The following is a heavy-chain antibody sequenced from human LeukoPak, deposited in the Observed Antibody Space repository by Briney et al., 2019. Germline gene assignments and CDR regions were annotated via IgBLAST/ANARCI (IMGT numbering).Heavy chain of an antibody. CDR1: GFTFSTYG. V-gene: IGHV3-33*01. CDR2: IWYDGSNK. Sequence: GRSLRLSCAASGFTFSTYGTHWVRQAPGKGLEWVAVIWYDGSNKYYADSVKGRFTISRDNSKNTLYLQMNSLRAEDTAVYYCGRDLFMIVVPGQNVLDYWGQGTLVTVSS. CDR3: GRDLFMIVVPGQNVLDY. D-gene: IGHD3-22*01. J-gene: IGHJ4*02.